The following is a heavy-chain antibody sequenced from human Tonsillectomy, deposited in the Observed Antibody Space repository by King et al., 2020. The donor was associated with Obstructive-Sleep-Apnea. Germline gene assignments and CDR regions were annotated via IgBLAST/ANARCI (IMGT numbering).Heavy chain of an antibody. D-gene: IGHD2/OR15-2a*01. V-gene: IGHV3-23*04. CDR2: ISDSGSSS. J-gene: IGHJ5*02. Sequence: VQLVESGGGLVQPGGSLRLSCAASGFTFSNYAMTWVRQAPGKGLEWVSSISDSGSSSYCADSVKGRFTISRDNSKNTLYLQMNSLTAEDTAIYYCVSGNWFDPWGQGPLVTVSS. CDR3: VSGNWFDP. CDR1: GFTFSNYA.